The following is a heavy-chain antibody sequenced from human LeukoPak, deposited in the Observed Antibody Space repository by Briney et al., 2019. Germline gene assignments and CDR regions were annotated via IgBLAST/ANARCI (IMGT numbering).Heavy chain of an antibody. Sequence: PSETLSLTCTVSGGSISSGSYYWSWIRQPPGKGLEWIGYIYYSGNTNNNPSLKSRVTISVDTSKNQFSLKLSSVTAADTAVYYCARTYYGSGTFRYYFDYWGQGTLVTVSS. J-gene: IGHJ4*02. CDR2: IYYSGNT. CDR1: GGSISSGSYY. D-gene: IGHD3-10*01. CDR3: ARTYYGSGTFRYYFDY. V-gene: IGHV4-61*01.